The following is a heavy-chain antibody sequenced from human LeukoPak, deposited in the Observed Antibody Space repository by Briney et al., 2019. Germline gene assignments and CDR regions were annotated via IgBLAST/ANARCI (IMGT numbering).Heavy chain of an antibody. CDR2: IYHSGST. CDR1: GGSISSGGYS. D-gene: IGHD3-16*02. Sequence: SETLSLTCAVSGGSISSGGYSWSWIRQPPGKGLEWIGYIYHSGSTYYNPSLKSRVTISVDRSKNQFSLELSSVTAADTAVYYCASGHVWGSYRYPYFDYWGQGTLVTVSS. V-gene: IGHV4-30-2*01. J-gene: IGHJ4*02. CDR3: ASGHVWGSYRYPYFDY.